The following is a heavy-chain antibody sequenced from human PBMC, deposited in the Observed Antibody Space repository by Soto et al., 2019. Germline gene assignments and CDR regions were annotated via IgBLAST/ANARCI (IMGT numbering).Heavy chain of an antibody. Sequence: EVQLVESGGALVQPGGTLRLSCAASGFTFGRHWMSWVRQAPGKGLEWVANIKQNGAETYYAHPVQGRFTISRDNIKSILYLQMSGLRGDDTAVYSCARVLYDSTGYFNDYWGQGTLVSVSS. D-gene: IGHD3-22*01. CDR2: IKQNGAET. J-gene: IGHJ4*02. CDR1: GFTFGRHW. CDR3: ARVLYDSTGYFNDY. V-gene: IGHV3-7*01.